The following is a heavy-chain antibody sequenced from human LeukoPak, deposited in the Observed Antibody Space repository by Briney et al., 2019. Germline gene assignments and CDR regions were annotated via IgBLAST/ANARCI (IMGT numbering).Heavy chain of an antibody. Sequence: PGGSLRLSCAASGFTFSSYEMNWVRQAPGKGLEWVSYISSSGSTIYYADSVKGRFTISRDNAKNSLYPQMNSLRAEDTAVYYCARVLYCSSTSCESSGYDYWGQGTLVTVSS. D-gene: IGHD2-2*01. V-gene: IGHV3-48*03. CDR1: GFTFSSYE. CDR2: ISSSGSTI. J-gene: IGHJ4*02. CDR3: ARVLYCSSTSCESSGYDY.